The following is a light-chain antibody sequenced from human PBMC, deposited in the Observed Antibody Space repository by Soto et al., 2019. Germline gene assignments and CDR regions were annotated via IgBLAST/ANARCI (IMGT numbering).Light chain of an antibody. J-gene: IGKJ5*01. V-gene: IGKV1-5*03. CDR2: KAS. CDR3: QQYNNWPLT. CDR1: QSISNW. Sequence: DIQMTQSPSTLSASVGDRVTITCRASQSISNWLAWYQQKPGKAPKLLIYKASSLESGVPSRFSGSGSGTEFTLTISSLQSEDFAVYYCQQYNNWPLTFGQGTRLEIK.